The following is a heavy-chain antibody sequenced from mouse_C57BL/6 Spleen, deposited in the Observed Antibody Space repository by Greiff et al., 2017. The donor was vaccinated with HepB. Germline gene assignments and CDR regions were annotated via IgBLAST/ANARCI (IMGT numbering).Heavy chain of an antibody. CDR3: ASYYYGSSYVTWFAY. V-gene: IGHV3-6*01. Sequence: EVQLQESGPGLVKPSQSLSLTCSVPGYSITSGYYWNWIRQFPGNKLEWMGYISYDGSNNYNPSLKNRISITRDTSKNQFFLKLNSVTTEDTATYYCASYYYGSSYVTWFAYWGQGTLVTVSA. CDR2: ISYDGSN. CDR1: GYSITSGYY. D-gene: IGHD1-1*01. J-gene: IGHJ3*01.